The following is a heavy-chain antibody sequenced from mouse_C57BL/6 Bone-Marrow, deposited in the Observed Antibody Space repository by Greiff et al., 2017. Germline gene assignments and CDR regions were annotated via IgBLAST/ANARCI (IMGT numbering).Heavy chain of an antibody. V-gene: IGHV1-55*01. Sequence: VQLQQSGAELVKPGASVKMSCKASGYTFTSYWITWVKQRPGQGLEWIGDIYPGSGSTKYNEKFKSKATLTVDTSSSTSYMQLSSLTSEASAVDYCARPYYSNYWYFDVWGTGTTVTVSS. CDR3: ARPYYSNYWYFDV. CDR2: IYPGSGST. J-gene: IGHJ1*03. CDR1: GYTFTSYW. D-gene: IGHD2-5*01.